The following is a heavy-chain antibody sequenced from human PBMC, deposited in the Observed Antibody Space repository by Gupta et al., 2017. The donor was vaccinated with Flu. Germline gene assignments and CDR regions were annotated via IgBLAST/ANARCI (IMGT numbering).Heavy chain of an antibody. CDR1: GLTFGSHA. V-gene: IGHV3-23*01. CDR3: AKDLRYGDYFDY. Sequence: EVQLLESGGGLVQPGGSLRLSCAASGLTFGSHALSWVRQAPGKGLEWVSAISGSGGSTYYADSVKGRFTISRDNSKNTLYLQMNSLRAEDTAVYYCAKDLRYGDYFDYWGQGTLVTVSS. CDR2: ISGSGGST. J-gene: IGHJ4*02. D-gene: IGHD4-17*01.